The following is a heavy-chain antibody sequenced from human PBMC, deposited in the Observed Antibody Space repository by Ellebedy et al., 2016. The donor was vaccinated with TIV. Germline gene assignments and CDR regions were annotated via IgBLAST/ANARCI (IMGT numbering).Heavy chain of an antibody. J-gene: IGHJ4*02. CDR3: ARAFARYSSSRGDFDY. D-gene: IGHD6-13*01. CDR2: ISSSSSTI. CDR1: GFTFSSYS. V-gene: IGHV3-48*02. Sequence: GGSLRLXXAASGFTFSSYSMNWVRQAPGKGLEWVSYISSSSSTIYYADSVKGRFTISRDNAKNSLYLQMNSLRDEDTAVYYCARAFARYSSSRGDFDYWGQGTLVTVSS.